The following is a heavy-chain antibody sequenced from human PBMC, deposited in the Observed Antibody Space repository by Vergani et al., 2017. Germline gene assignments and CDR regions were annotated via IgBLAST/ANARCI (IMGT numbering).Heavy chain of an antibody. CDR2: IYYSGST. D-gene: IGHD6-13*01. J-gene: IGHJ6*02. V-gene: IGHV4-61*10. Sequence: QVQLQESGPGLVKPSQTLSLTCTVSGGSISSGSYYWSWIRQPAGKGLEWIGYIYYSGSTNYTPSLKSRVTISVDTSKNQFSLKLSSVTAADTAVYYCARGRYSSSWYDYYYYGMDVWGQGTTVTVSS. CDR3: ARGRYSSSWYDYYYYGMDV. CDR1: GGSISSGSYY.